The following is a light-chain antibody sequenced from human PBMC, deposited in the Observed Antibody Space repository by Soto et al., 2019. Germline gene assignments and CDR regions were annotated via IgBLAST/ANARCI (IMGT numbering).Light chain of an antibody. CDR2: FAS. CDR1: QTVYNN. CDR3: LQFTAWPLT. V-gene: IGKV3-15*01. Sequence: IVMTQSPATLSVSPGEKATLSCRASQTVYNNLAWYQQKPGQAPRLLVYFASTRATGVPARFSGSGSGTEFSLTISSLQSEDFALYYCLQFTAWPLTGGGGTKVETK. J-gene: IGKJ4*01.